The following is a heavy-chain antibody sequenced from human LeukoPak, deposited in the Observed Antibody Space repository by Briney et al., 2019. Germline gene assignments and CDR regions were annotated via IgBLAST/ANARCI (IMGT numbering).Heavy chain of an antibody. D-gene: IGHD5-12*01. J-gene: IGHJ4*02. CDR2: TSYDGSNK. Sequence: GGSLRLSCAASGFTFSSYAMHWVRQAPGKGLEWVAVTSYDGSNKYYADSVKGRFTISRDNSKNTLYLQMNSLRAEDTAVYYCAKRRDIAGLDYWGQGTLVTVSS. CDR3: AKRRDIAGLDY. V-gene: IGHV3-30*04. CDR1: GFTFSSYA.